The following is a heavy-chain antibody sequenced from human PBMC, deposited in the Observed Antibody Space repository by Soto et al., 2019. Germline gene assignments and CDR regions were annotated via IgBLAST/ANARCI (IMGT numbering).Heavy chain of an antibody. CDR2: ISYDGSNK. D-gene: IGHD3-3*01. CDR3: AKSITIFGVVIGPPYYYYGMDV. J-gene: IGHJ6*02. CDR1: GFTFSSYA. V-gene: IGHV3-30-3*02. Sequence: QVQLVESGGGVVQPGRSLRLSCAASGFTFSSYAMHWVRQAPGKGLEWVAVISYDGSNKYYADSVKGRFTISRDNSKNTLYLQMNSLRGEDTAVYYCAKSITIFGVVIGPPYYYYGMDVWGQGTTVTVSS.